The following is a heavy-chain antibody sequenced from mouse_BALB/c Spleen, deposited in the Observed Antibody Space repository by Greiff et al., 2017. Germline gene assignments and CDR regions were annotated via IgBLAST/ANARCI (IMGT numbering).Heavy chain of an antibody. D-gene: IGHD2-14*01. CDR3: ARDRYDEGGYAMDY. Sequence: VQLVESGPGLVAPSQSLSITCTVSGFSLTSYGVHWVRQPPGKGLEWLGVIWAGGSTNYNSALMSRLSISKDNSKSQVFLKMNSLQTDDTAMYYCARDRYDEGGYAMDYWGQGTSVTVSS. CDR1: GFSLTSYG. CDR2: IWAGGST. V-gene: IGHV2-9*02. J-gene: IGHJ4*01.